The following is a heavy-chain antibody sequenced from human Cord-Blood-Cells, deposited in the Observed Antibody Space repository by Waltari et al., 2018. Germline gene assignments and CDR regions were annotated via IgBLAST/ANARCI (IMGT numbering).Heavy chain of an antibody. CDR1: GGSISSSSYY. CDR3: ARHGRTSGYMAPDL. J-gene: IGHJ2*01. V-gene: IGHV4-39*01. Sequence: QLRLQESGPGLVKPSETLSLTCTVSGGSISSSSYYWGWIRQPPGKGLEWIGSIYYRGSTYYNPSLKSRVTISVDTSKNQFSLKLSSVTAADTAVYYCARHGRTSGYMAPDLWGRGTLVTVSS. CDR2: IYYRGST. D-gene: IGHD5-18*01.